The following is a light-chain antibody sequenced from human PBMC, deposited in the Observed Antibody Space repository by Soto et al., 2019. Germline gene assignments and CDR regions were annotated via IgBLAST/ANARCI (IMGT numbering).Light chain of an antibody. Sequence: EIVLTQSPGTLSLSPGERATLSCRASQSVSSSYLAWYQQKPGQPPRLLIYGAYSRATGIPDRFSGSGSGTDFTLTITRLELEDFALYYCQHYRTSFGGGTKVEIK. J-gene: IGKJ4*01. CDR1: QSVSSSY. CDR2: GAY. V-gene: IGKV3-20*01. CDR3: QHYRTS.